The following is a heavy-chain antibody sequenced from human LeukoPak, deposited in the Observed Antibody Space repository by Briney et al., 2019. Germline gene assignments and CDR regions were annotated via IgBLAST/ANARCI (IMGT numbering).Heavy chain of an antibody. V-gene: IGHV3-23*01. J-gene: IGHJ4*02. CDR1: GLTFSNYI. Sequence: GGSLRLSCAASGLTFSNYIMNWVRQAPGKGLEWVSAISDSGGNTYYADSVKGRFTISRDNSKNTLYLQMNSLRAEDTAIYYCAKDHCSSTSCRFDYWGQGTLVTVSS. CDR2: ISDSGGNT. CDR3: AKDHCSSTSCRFDY. D-gene: IGHD2-2*01.